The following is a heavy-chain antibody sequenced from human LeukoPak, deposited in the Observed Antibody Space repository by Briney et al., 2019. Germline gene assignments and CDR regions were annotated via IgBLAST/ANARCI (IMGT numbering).Heavy chain of an antibody. CDR2: IYSGGST. V-gene: IGHV3-66*02. Sequence: AGGSLRLSCAASGFTVISNYMSWVRQAPGKGLEWVSVIYSGGSTYYADSVKGRFTISRDNSKNTLYLKMNSLRAEDTAVYYCARDQNYYDSSGYRDYWGQGTLVTVSS. CDR3: ARDQNYYDSSGYRDY. CDR1: GFTVISNY. J-gene: IGHJ4*02. D-gene: IGHD3-22*01.